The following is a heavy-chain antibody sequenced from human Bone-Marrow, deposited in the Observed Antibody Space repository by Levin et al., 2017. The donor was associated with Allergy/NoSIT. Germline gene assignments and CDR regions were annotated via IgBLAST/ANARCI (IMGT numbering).Heavy chain of an antibody. CDR2: IYYSGST. V-gene: IGHV4-31*03. J-gene: IGHJ6*02. D-gene: IGHD2-2*01. CDR1: GGSISSGGYY. Sequence: KSSETLSLTCTVSGGSISSGGYYWSWIRQHPGKGLEWIGYIYYSGSTYYNPSLKSRVTISVDTSKNQFSLKLSSVTAADTAVYYCARADCSSTSCYPGFFGMDVWGQGTTVTVSS. CDR3: ARADCSSTSCYPGFFGMDV.